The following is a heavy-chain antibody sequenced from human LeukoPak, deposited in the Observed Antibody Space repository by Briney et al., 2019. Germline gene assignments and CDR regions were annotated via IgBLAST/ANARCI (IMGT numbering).Heavy chain of an antibody. CDR1: GGSISSGSYY. V-gene: IGHV4-61*02. J-gene: IGHJ5*02. D-gene: IGHD3-22*01. CDR3: ARGGGYYWDNWFDP. Sequence: SQTLSLTCTVSGGSISSGSYYWSWIRQPAGKGLEWIGRIYTSGSTNYNPSLKSRVTISVDTSKNQFSLKLSSVTAADTAVYYCARGGGYYWDNWFDPWGQGTLVTVSS. CDR2: IYTSGST.